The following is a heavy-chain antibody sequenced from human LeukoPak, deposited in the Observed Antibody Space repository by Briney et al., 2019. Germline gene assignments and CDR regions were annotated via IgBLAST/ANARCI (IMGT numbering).Heavy chain of an antibody. J-gene: IGHJ4*02. CDR2: IRRKANNYAT. D-gene: IGHD5-18*01. CDR3: TRWQEDTTMASDY. V-gene: IGHV3-73*01. CDR1: GFAFSGSA. Sequence: GGSLRLSCAASGFAFSGSAMHWVRQASGTGLEWVGRIRRKANNYATTYAASVRGRFIVSRDDSKNTAYLEMNSLKTEDTAVYYCTRWQEDTTMASDYWGQGTLVTVSS.